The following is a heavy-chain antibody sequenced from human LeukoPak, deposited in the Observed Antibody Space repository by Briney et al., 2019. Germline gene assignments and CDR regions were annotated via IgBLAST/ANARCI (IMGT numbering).Heavy chain of an antibody. J-gene: IGHJ4*02. CDR1: GFTFTSYG. D-gene: IGHD3-10*01. CDR2: IRYDGSNK. CDR3: ASPYYYASGSFDV. V-gene: IGHV3-30*02. Sequence: GGSLRLSCAASGFTFTSYGTHWVRQAPAKGLEGVAFIRYDGSNKYYADSVKGRFTISRDNSKNTLYLQMNSLRAEDTAVYYCASPYYYASGSFDVWGQGTLVTVSS.